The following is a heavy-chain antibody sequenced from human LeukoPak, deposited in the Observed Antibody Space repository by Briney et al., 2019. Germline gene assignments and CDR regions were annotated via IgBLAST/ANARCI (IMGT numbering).Heavy chain of an antibody. D-gene: IGHD3-22*01. CDR3: ATGYYDSSGYYPKH. V-gene: IGHV1-24*01. J-gene: IGHJ1*01. CDR1: GYTLTELS. Sequence: ASVKVSCKVSGYTLTELSMHWVRQAPGKGLEWMGGFDPEDGETIYAQKFQGRVTMTEDTSTDTAYMERSSLRSEDTAVYYCATGYYDSSGYYPKHWGQGTLVTVSS. CDR2: FDPEDGET.